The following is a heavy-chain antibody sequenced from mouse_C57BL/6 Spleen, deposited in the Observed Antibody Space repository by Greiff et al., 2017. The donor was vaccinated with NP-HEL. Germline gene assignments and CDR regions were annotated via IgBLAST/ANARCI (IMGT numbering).Heavy chain of an antibody. CDR2: IRSKSNNYAT. Sequence: EVKLVESGGGLVQPKGSLKLSCAASGFSFNTYAMNWVRQAPGKGLEWVARIRSKSNNYATYYADSVKDRFTISRDDSESMLYLQMNNLKTEDTAMYYCVRLDSSGFAMDYWGQGTSVTVSS. CDR3: VRLDSSGFAMDY. V-gene: IGHV10-1*01. J-gene: IGHJ4*01. D-gene: IGHD3-2*02. CDR1: GFSFNTYA.